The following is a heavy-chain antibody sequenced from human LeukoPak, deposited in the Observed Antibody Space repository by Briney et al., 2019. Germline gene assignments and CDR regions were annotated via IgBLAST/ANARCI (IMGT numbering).Heavy chain of an antibody. J-gene: IGHJ4*02. V-gene: IGHV1-69*13. CDR2: IIPIFGTA. CDR3: ASELYYDSSGYYPY. D-gene: IGHD3-22*01. CDR1: GGTFSSYA. Sequence: RASVTVSCKASGGTFSSYAISWVRQAPGQGLEWMGGIIPIFGTANYAQKFQGRVTITADESTSTAYMELSSLRSEDTAVYYCASELYYDSSGYYPYWGQGTQVTVSS.